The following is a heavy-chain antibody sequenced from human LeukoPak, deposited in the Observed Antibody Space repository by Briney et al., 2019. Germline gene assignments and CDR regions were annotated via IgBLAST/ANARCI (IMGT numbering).Heavy chain of an antibody. J-gene: IGHJ4*02. V-gene: IGHV3-23*01. CDR3: AKARYSSTFHDVDY. Sequence: GGSPRLSCAASGFTFSNYAMNWVRQAPGKGLEWVSAISGSGGITYYADSVKGRFTISRDNSKNTLYLQMNSLTAEDTAAYYCAKARYSSTFHDVDYWGQGTLVTVSS. CDR2: ISGSGGIT. CDR1: GFTFSNYA. D-gene: IGHD2/OR15-2a*01.